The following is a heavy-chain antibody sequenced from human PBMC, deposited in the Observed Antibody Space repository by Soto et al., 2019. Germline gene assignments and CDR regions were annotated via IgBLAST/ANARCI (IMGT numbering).Heavy chain of an antibody. CDR1: GGTFSSYA. CDR3: ARDLNYYDSSGYYARGYYGMDV. V-gene: IGHV1-69*01. D-gene: IGHD3-22*01. Sequence: QVQLVQSGAEVKKPGSSVKVSCKASGGTFSSYAISWVRQAPGHGLEWMGGIIPIFGTANYAQKFQGRVTITADESTSTAYMELSSLRSEDTAVYYCARDLNYYDSSGYYARGYYGMDVWGQGTTVTVSS. CDR2: IIPIFGTA. J-gene: IGHJ6*02.